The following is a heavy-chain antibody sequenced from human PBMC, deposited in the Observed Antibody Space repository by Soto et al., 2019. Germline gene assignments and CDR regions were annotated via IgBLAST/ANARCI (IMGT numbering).Heavy chain of an antibody. CDR1: GFTFSDAW. V-gene: IGHV3-15*01. CDR3: TTVNSRYRVIIV. D-gene: IGHD3-10*01. Sequence: EVQLVESGGGLVEPGGSLRLSCAASGFTFSDAWVSWVRQAPGKGLEWVGRIRTKTEGATADYAAPVKGRFTISRDDSKKTLFLQINSLKTEDSAVYYCTTVNSRYRVIIVWGQGTTVTVSS. CDR2: IRTKTEGATA. J-gene: IGHJ6*01.